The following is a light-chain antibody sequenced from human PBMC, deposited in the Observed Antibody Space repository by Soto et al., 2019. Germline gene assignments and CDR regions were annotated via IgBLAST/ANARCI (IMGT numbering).Light chain of an antibody. Sequence: QSVLTQPPSASGSPGQSVTFSCTGTSSDVGGDNYVSWYQQYPGNAPKLILYGVNKRPSGVPDRFSGSKSGNTASLTVSGLQPEDEADYYCSSYAGSNNYVFGTGTQLPS. CDR3: SSYAGSNNYV. V-gene: IGLV2-8*01. J-gene: IGLJ1*01. CDR2: GVN. CDR1: SSDVGGDNY.